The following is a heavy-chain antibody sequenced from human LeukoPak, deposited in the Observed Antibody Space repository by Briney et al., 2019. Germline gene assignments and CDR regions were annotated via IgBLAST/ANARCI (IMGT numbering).Heavy chain of an antibody. D-gene: IGHD3-22*01. CDR3: ARDLWDDSSGYSTYYFDY. Sequence: GASVKVSCKASGYTFTGYYMHWVRQAPGQGLEWMGWINPNSGGTNYAQKFQGRVTMTRDTSISTAYMELSRLRSGDTAVYYCARDLWDDSSGYSTYYFDYWGQGTLVTVSS. V-gene: IGHV1-2*02. CDR2: INPNSGGT. J-gene: IGHJ4*02. CDR1: GYTFTGYY.